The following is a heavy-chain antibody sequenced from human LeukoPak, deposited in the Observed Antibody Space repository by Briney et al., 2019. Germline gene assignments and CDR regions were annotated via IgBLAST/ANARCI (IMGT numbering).Heavy chain of an antibody. CDR1: GGSFSGYY. CDR3: ARGSSGTYYYYYYMDV. CDR2: INHSGST. J-gene: IGHJ6*03. V-gene: IGHV4-34*01. Sequence: SETLSLTCAVYGGSFSGYYWSGIRQAAGKGREWIREINHSGSTNYTPSLKSRVTISVDTSKNQFSLKLSSVTAADTAVYYCARGSSGTYYYYYYMDVWGKGTTVTVSS. D-gene: IGHD3-10*01.